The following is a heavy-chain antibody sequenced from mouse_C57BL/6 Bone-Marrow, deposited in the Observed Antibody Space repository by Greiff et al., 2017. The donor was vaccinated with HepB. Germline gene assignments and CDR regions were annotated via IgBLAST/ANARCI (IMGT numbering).Heavy chain of an antibody. CDR1: GFSLTSYG. V-gene: IGHV2-2*01. CDR3: ARKEKYYGSSCWCFDV. CDR2: IWSGGST. D-gene: IGHD1-1*01. Sequence: VQLQQSGPGLVQPSQSLSITCTVSGFSLTSYGVHWVRQSPGKGLEWLGVIWSGGSTDYNAAFISRLSISKDNSKSQVFFKMNSLQADDTAIYYCARKEKYYGSSCWCFDVWGTGTTVTVSS. J-gene: IGHJ1*03.